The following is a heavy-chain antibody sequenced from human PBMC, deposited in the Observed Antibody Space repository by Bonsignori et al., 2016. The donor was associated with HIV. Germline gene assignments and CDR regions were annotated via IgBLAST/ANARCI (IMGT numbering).Heavy chain of an antibody. Sequence: EVQLVESGGGLVKPGGSLRLSCAASGFTFSSYRMNWVRQAPGKGLEWVSSIIISSDYIYYADSVKGRFTISRDDAKNSLYLQMNSLRAEDTALYYCARDRGYNGYHSPPDY. V-gene: IGHV3-21*01. CDR3: ARDRGYNGYHSPPDY. D-gene: IGHD5-12*01. CDR2: IIISSDYI. CDR1: GFTFSSYR. J-gene: IGHJ4*01.